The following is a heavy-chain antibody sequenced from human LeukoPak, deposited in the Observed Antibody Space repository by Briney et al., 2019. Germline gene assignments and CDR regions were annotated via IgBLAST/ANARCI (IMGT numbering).Heavy chain of an antibody. CDR1: GGSISSSSYY. J-gene: IGHJ4*02. V-gene: IGHV4-39*07. CDR2: IYSSGST. CDR3: ARVRSRNLRFLEWPRGPFDY. D-gene: IGHD3-3*01. Sequence: SETLSLTCTVSGGSISSSSYYWGWIRQPPGKGLEWIGSIYSSGSTYYNPSLKTRLTISVDTSKNQFSLKLSSVTAADTAVYYCARVRSRNLRFLEWPRGPFDYWGQGTLVTVSS.